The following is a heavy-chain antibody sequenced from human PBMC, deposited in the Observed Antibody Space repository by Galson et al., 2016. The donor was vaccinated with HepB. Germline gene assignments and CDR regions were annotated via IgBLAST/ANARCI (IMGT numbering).Heavy chain of an antibody. D-gene: IGHD3-22*01. Sequence: SLRLSCAASGFTFNHYGMHWVRQAPGKGLGWVAVISADGSVEYYADSVRGRFTISRDNSKNMLYLQMNSLRAEDTAVYYCAREDSSGYYYFDYWGQGTLVTVSS. CDR1: GFTFNHYG. CDR3: AREDSSGYYYFDY. V-gene: IGHV3-30*03. CDR2: ISADGSVE. J-gene: IGHJ4*02.